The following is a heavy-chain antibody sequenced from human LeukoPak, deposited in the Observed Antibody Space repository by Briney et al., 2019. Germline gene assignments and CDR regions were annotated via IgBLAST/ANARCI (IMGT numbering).Heavy chain of an antibody. CDR1: GGSINSGGYY. CDR2: IYYSGST. V-gene: IGHV4-31*03. CDR3: ASSVAARLGDFDY. Sequence: SETLSLTCTVSGGSINSGGYYWSWIRQHPGKGLEWIGYIYYSGSTYFNPSLESRVTISVDTSKNQFSLKLSSVTAADTAVYYCASSVAARLGDFDYWGQGTLVTVSS. J-gene: IGHJ4*02. D-gene: IGHD6-6*01.